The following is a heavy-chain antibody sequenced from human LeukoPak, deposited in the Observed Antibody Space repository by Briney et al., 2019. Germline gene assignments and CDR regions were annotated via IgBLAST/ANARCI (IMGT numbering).Heavy chain of an antibody. Sequence: SETLSLTCTVSGGSISSYYWSWIRQPPGKGLEWIGYIYYSGSANYNPYLKSRVTISVDTSKSQFSLKLSSVTAADTAVYYCARAYTSSSYFDYWGQGTLVTVSS. D-gene: IGHD6-6*01. J-gene: IGHJ4*02. CDR2: IYYSGSA. V-gene: IGHV4-59*12. CDR3: ARAYTSSSYFDY. CDR1: GGSISSYY.